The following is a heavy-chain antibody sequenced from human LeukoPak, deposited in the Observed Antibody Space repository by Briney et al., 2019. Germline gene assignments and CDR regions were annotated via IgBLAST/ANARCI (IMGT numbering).Heavy chain of an antibody. CDR3: ARSPTGNYYGMDV. J-gene: IGHJ6*02. CDR2: IHYTGST. D-gene: IGHD7-27*01. V-gene: IGHV4-31*01. CDR1: GGSISSGGDY. Sequence: SGTLSLTCTVSGGSISSGGDYWSWIRQYPGKGLEWIGYIHYTGSTYYSPSLKSQIIISVDTSKNQFSLKMSSVTAADTAVYYCARSPTGNYYGMDVWGQGTTVTVSS.